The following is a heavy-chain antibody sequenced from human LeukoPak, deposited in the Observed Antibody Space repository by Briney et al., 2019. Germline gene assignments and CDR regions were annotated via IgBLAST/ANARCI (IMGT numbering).Heavy chain of an antibody. CDR2: ISSDGHVG. J-gene: IGHJ4*02. CDR1: GFTFSSYG. V-gene: IGHV3-48*04. Sequence: PGGSLRLSCAASGFTFSSYGMHWVRQAPGKGLEWVSHISSDGHVGRYVDSVRGRFTMSRDNAKNLLFLQMNGLRAEDTAVYYCARDTLNGPFVISLDYWGQGALVTVSS. CDR3: ARDTLNGPFVISLDY. D-gene: IGHD3-9*01.